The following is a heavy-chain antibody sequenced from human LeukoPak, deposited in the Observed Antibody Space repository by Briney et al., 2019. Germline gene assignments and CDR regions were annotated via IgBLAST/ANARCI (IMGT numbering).Heavy chain of an antibody. CDR3: ARAWTDYYDSSAYYYNAFDI. D-gene: IGHD3-22*01. Sequence: GGSLRLSSAASXFTFSDYFMSWIRQAPGKGLEWVSYISSSGIYTNYADSVKGRFTISRDNAKNSLYLQMNNLRAEDTAVYYCARAWTDYYDSSAYYYNAFDIWGQGTMVTVSS. CDR2: ISSSGIYT. J-gene: IGHJ3*02. V-gene: IGHV3-11*06. CDR1: XFTFSDYF.